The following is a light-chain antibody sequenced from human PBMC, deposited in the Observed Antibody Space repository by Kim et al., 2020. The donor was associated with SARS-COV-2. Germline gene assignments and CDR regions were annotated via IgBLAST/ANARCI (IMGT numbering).Light chain of an antibody. J-gene: IGLJ3*02. V-gene: IGLV4-69*01. Sequence: SVKLTCPLSSAHSSYAIEWHQPQPAKGPRYLMKLNSDGNYIKGDGFPARFSASSSGAERYLSISSHQSEDEADYYCQTWGPGIRVFGGGTQLTVL. CDR3: QTWGPGIRV. CDR2: LNSDGNY. CDR1: SAHSSYA.